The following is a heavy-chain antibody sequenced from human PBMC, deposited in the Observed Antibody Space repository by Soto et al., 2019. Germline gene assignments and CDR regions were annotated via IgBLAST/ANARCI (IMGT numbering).Heavy chain of an antibody. V-gene: IGHV4-31*03. CDR1: GASISSDGYH. CDR3: ARWDGVTASSYFDQ. Sequence: QVHLQESGPGLVKPSQTLSLTCTVSGASISSDGYHWAWVRQHPGKGLEWIGNIFHSGYTYYNPSLKSRVTISVDTSKNQFSLKLTSVTAADTAVYYCARWDGVTASSYFDQWGQGTLVTVSS. J-gene: IGHJ4*02. CDR2: IFHSGYT. D-gene: IGHD2-21*02.